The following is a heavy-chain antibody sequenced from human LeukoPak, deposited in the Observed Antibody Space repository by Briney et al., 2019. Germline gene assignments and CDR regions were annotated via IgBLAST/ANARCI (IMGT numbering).Heavy chain of an antibody. CDR2: VFDGGRT. CDR1: GGSMTTHH. V-gene: IGHV4-59*11. D-gene: IGHD3-3*02. J-gene: IGHJ4*02. CDR3: TTIKRGDIFGYFDF. Sequence: PSETLSLTCTVSGGSMTTHHWNWIRQTPGKGLEWIGYVFDGGRTKVNPSLKSRVTLSADTSKNQLSLRLSSVTAADTAMYYCTTIKRGDIFGYFDFWGQGILVTVSS.